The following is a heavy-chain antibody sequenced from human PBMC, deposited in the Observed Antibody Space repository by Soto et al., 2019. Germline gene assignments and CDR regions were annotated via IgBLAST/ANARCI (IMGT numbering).Heavy chain of an antibody. CDR2: IDPSDSYT. V-gene: IGHV5-10-1*01. D-gene: IGHD2-15*01. CDR3: ARLGGGGSGGSCHYYYGKDG. CDR1: GYSFTRSW. J-gene: IGHJ6*02. Sequence: ESLKISCRGSGYSFTRSWISWVRQMPGKGLEWMGRIDPSDSYTNYSPSFQGHVTISADKSISTAYLQWSSLKASDTAMYYCARLGGGGSGGSCHYYYGKDGRGQGTPVTVSS.